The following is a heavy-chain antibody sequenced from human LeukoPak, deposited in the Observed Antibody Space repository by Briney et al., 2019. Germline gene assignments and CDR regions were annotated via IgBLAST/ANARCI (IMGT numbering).Heavy chain of an antibody. CDR2: INHSGST. CDR1: GGSLTFYY. D-gene: IGHD6-19*01. J-gene: IGHJ4*02. Sequence: SETLSLTCAVYGGSLTFYYWSWIRQPPGKGLEWIGEINHSGSTNYNPSLKSRVTISLDTSRNQFSLRLRSVIAADTAIYYCARGRSSGLSSSIDYWGQGSLVAVSP. CDR3: ARGRSSGLSSSIDY. V-gene: IGHV4-34*01.